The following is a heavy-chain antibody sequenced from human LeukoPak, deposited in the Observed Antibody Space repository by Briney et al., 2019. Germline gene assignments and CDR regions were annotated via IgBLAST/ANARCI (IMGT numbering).Heavy chain of an antibody. CDR1: GYTLTELS. V-gene: IGHV1-24*01. CDR3: ASDSANYYDSSGYHHPWIS. CDR2: FDPEDGET. Sequence: GASVKVSCKVSGYTLTELSMHWVRQAPGKGLEWMGGFDPEDGETIYAQKFQGRVTITTDESTSTAYMELSSLRSEDTAVYYCASDSANYYDSSGYHHPWISWGQGPLVTVSS. J-gene: IGHJ4*02. D-gene: IGHD3-22*01.